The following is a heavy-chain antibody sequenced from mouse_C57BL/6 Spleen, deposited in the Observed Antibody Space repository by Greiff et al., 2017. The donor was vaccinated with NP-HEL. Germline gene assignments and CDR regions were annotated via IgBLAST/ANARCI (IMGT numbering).Heavy chain of an antibody. CDR3: ARAGDYDGFAY. CDR2: ISYDGSN. V-gene: IGHV3-6*01. Sequence: EVQRVESGPGLVKPSQSLSLTCSVTGYSITSGYYWNWIRQFPGNKLEWMGYISYDGSNNYNPSLKNRISITRDTSKNQFFLKLNSVTTEDTATYYCARAGDYDGFAYWGQGTLVTVSA. CDR1: GYSITSGYY. D-gene: IGHD2-4*01. J-gene: IGHJ3*01.